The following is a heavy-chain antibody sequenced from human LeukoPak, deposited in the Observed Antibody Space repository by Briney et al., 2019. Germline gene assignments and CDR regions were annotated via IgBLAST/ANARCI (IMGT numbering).Heavy chain of an antibody. D-gene: IGHD2-2*01. CDR1: VFTFSNSW. CDR3: VRGVGSSTSCYVRAFDI. V-gene: IGHV3-52*01. CDR2: KKCDGSEK. Sequence: PGGSLRLSCAASVFTFSNSWMHWVCQAPEKGLEWGADKKCDGSEKCYVDSVRGRLTISRDNAKNCLYLQVNSLRAEDMTVYYCVRGVGSSTSCYVRAFDIWGQGTMVTVSS. J-gene: IGHJ3*02.